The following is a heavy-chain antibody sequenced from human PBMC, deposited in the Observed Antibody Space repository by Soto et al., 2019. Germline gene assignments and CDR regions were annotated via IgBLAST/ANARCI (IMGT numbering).Heavy chain of an antibody. V-gene: IGHV4-30-4*01. J-gene: IGHJ3*02. D-gene: IGHD3-22*01. Sequence: QVQLQESGPGLVKPSQTLSLTCTVSGGSISSGDYYWSWIRQPPGKGLEWIGYIYYSGGTYYNPSLKSRVNRSVDTSKNQFYLKLSSVTAADTAVFYCARGITMLVPRGAFDIWGQGTMDTVSS. CDR2: IYYSGGT. CDR3: ARGITMLVPRGAFDI. CDR1: GGSISSGDYY.